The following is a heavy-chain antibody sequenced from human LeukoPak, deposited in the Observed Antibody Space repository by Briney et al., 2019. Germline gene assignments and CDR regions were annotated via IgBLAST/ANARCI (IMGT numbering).Heavy chain of an antibody. Sequence: SETLSLTCAVYGGSFSGYYWSWIRQPPGKGREWIGEINHRGSTNYNPSLKSRVTISVDTSKNQFSLKLSSVTAADTTVYYCARVMSRHYIDYWGQGTLVTVYS. CDR1: GGSFSGYY. CDR2: INHRGST. V-gene: IGHV4-34*01. J-gene: IGHJ4*02. CDR3: ARVMSRHYIDY.